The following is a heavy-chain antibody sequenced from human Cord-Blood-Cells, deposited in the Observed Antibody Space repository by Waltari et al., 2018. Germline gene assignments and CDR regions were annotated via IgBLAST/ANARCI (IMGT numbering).Heavy chain of an antibody. J-gene: IGHJ4*02. V-gene: IGHV3-30*04. Sequence: QVQLVESGGGVVQPGRSLRLSCAASGFPFSSSAMHWVRQAPGKGLEWVAVISYDGSNKYYADSVKGRFTISRDNSKNTLYLQMNSLRAEDTAVYYCARGTSSDYWGQGTLVTVSS. CDR2: ISYDGSNK. CDR3: ARGTSSDY. CDR1: GFPFSSSA.